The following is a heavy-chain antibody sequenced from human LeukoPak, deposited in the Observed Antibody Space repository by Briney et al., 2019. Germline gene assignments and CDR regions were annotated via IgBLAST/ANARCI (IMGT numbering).Heavy chain of an antibody. CDR3: ARNGVGAATPYYFDY. J-gene: IGHJ4*02. Sequence: SETLSLTCTVSGGSISSYYWSWIRQPPGKGLEWIGYIYYSGSTNYNPSLKSRVTISVDTSKNQFSLKLSSVTAADTAVYYCARNGVGAATPYYFDYWGQGTLVTVSS. V-gene: IGHV4-59*08. CDR2: IYYSGST. CDR1: GGSISSYY. D-gene: IGHD1-26*01.